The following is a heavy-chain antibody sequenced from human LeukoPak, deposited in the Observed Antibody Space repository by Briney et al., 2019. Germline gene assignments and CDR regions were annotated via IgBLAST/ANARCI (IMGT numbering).Heavy chain of an antibody. CDR2: IYSSGST. J-gene: IGHJ4*02. CDR3: ARDSAAAPYYFDY. D-gene: IGHD2-2*01. V-gene: IGHV4-4*07. Sequence: SETLSLTCTVSGGSISSCYWSWIRQRAGKVLEWIGRIYSSGSTNYNPSLKSRITMSVDTSKNQFSLKLTSVTAADTAVYFCARDSAAAPYYFDYWGQGTLVTVSS. CDR1: GGSISSCY.